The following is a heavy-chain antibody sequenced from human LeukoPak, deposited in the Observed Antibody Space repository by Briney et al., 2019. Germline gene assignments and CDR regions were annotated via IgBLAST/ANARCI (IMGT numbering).Heavy chain of an antibody. Sequence: GGSRRLSGAASGFTFSSCAMSWVRQAPGKGLEWVSTIIDSGNSIYYADSAEGRFTISRDNSKNTLYLQMNSLRAGDTAVYYCAKDPIFSGSYGVFDYWGLGTLVTVSS. CDR1: GFTFSSCA. V-gene: IGHV3-23*01. D-gene: IGHD1-26*01. CDR2: IIDSGNSI. CDR3: AKDPIFSGSYGVFDY. J-gene: IGHJ4*02.